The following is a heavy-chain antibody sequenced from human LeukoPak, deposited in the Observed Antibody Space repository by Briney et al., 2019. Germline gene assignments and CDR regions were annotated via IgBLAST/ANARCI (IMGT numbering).Heavy chain of an antibody. CDR2: ISSSGNSI. V-gene: IGHV3-21*01. D-gene: IGHD4-17*01. J-gene: IGHJ4*02. CDR1: GITFSSYS. CDR3: ARDGVRGFTATTPFDY. Sequence: GGSLRLSCAASGITFSSYSMNWVRQAPGKGLEWVSSISSSGNSIYYADSAKGRFTISRDNAKNSLSLQMNSLRVEDTAVYYCARDGVRGFTATTPFDYWGPGTLVTVSS.